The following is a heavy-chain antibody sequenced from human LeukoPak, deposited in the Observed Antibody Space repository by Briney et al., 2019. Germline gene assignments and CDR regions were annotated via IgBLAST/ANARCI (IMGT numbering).Heavy chain of an antibody. CDR2: ISSTSTYI. D-gene: IGHD2-21*02. V-gene: IGHV3-21*06. Sequence: GGSLRLSCAASGSAFSRYSMNWVRQAPGKGLEWVSCISSTSTYINYTDSVKGRFTISRDNAKNSPSLQMNSLRAEDTAVYYCATLGPTGGDFTYNWFDTWGQGTLVTVSS. CDR3: ATLGPTGGDFTYNWFDT. J-gene: IGHJ5*02. CDR1: GSAFSRYS.